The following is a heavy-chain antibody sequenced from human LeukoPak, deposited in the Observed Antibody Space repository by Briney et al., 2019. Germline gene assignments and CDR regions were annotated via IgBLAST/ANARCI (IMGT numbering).Heavy chain of an antibody. CDR3: ARDYYGGNSD. D-gene: IGHD4-23*01. CDR2: INHSGST. V-gene: IGHV4-34*01. CDR1: GGSFSGYY. J-gene: IGHJ4*02. Sequence: SETLSLTCAVYGGSFSGYYWSWIRQPPGKGLEWIGEINHSGSTNYNPSLKSRVTISEDTSKNQFSLKLSSVTAADTAVYYCARDYYGGNSDWGQGTLATVSS.